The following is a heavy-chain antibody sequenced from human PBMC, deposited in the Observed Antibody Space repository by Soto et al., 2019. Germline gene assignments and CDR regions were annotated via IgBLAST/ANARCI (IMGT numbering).Heavy chain of an antibody. V-gene: IGHV3-53*01. J-gene: IGHJ3*01. CDR2: LYDLDGS. CDR3: ATWHEREHAYDV. Sequence: DVQLVESGGGLIQPGESLRLSCAAFGFTISGKKYVAWVRQAPGKGLEWVSALYDLDGSFYAASVKGRFTTSSDSSKTTVYLQMNDLRPDDTAVYYCATWHEREHAYDVWGQGTTVTASS. D-gene: IGHD1-1*01. CDR1: GFTISGKKY.